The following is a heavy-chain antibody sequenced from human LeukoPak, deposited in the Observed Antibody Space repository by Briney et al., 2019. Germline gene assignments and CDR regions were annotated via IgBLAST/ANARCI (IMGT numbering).Heavy chain of an antibody. Sequence: GGSLRLSCAASGFTVSSNYMSWVRQAPGKGLEWVAVISYDGSNKYYADSVKGRFTISRDNSKNTLYLQMNSLRAEDTAVYYCAREQGYYYDSSGFFDYWGQGTLVTVSS. CDR3: AREQGYYYDSSGFFDY. V-gene: IGHV3-30*03. D-gene: IGHD3-22*01. CDR2: ISYDGSNK. CDR1: GFTVSSNY. J-gene: IGHJ4*02.